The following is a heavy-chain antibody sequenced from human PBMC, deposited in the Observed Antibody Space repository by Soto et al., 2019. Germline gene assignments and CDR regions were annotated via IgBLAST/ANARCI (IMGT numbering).Heavy chain of an antibody. CDR2: ISSSSSYT. V-gene: IGHV3-11*06. CDR1: GFTFSDYY. CDR3: ARARLKGAPFDY. D-gene: IGHD1-26*01. J-gene: IGHJ4*02. Sequence: GGSLRLSCAASGFTFSDYYMSWIRQAPGKGLEGVSYISSSSSYTNYADSVKGRFTISRDNAKNSLYLQMNSLRAEDTAVYYCARARLKGAPFDYWGQGTLVTVSS.